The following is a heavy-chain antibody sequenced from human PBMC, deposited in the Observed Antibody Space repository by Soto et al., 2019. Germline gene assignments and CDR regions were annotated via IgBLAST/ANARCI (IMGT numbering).Heavy chain of an antibody. CDR1: GGTFSSYA. V-gene: IGHV1-69*13. Sequence: SVKVSCKASGGTFSSYAISWVRQAPGQGLEWMGGIIPIFGTANYAQKFQGRVTITADESTSTAYMELSSLRSEDTAVYYCARAVFYHDSSGYYGTHDAFDIWGQGTLVTVSS. D-gene: IGHD3-22*01. CDR3: ARAVFYHDSSGYYGTHDAFDI. CDR2: IIPIFGTA. J-gene: IGHJ3*02.